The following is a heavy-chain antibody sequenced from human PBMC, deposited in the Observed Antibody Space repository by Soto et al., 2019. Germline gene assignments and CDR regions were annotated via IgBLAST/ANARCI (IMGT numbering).Heavy chain of an antibody. CDR3: AKGGRGYSGYDPIDY. CDR1: GFTFTSYG. CDR2: ISYDGSNK. J-gene: IGHJ4*02. D-gene: IGHD5-12*01. Sequence: QVQLVESGGGVVQPGRSLRVSYAASGFTFTSYGMHWVRQAPGKGLEWVAVISYDGSNKYYADSVKGRFTISRDNSKNTLYLQMNSLRAEDTAVYYCAKGGRGYSGYDPIDYWGQGTLVTVSS. V-gene: IGHV3-30*18.